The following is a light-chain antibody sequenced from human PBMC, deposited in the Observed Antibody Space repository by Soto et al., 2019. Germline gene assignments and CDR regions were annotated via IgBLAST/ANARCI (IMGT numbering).Light chain of an antibody. J-gene: IGKJ1*01. CDR1: ESVSSNY. V-gene: IGKV3-20*01. CDR3: QQYGSAPWT. Sequence: EIVLTQSPGTLSSSPGERATLSCRASESVSSNYLAWYQQRPGQAPRLLIYAASNRARGSPNRFGDSGSGTDFTLPVSRLEPDDFAVYYCQQYGSAPWTCGQGTEV. CDR2: AAS.